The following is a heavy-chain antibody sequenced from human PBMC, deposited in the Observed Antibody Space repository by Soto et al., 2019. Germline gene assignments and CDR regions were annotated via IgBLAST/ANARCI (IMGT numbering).Heavy chain of an antibody. Sequence: QVQLQESGPGLVKPSGTLSLTCAVSGGSISSTNWWRWFRQPPGEGLEGIGGIYHSGRINYHPSLKSRVRMSVDKTKRQFSLTLSSATAADTAVSYCARASQHYYGSGSYYLDYWGQGTLVTVSS. D-gene: IGHD3-10*01. CDR3: ARASQHYYGSGSYYLDY. CDR2: IYHSGRI. J-gene: IGHJ4*02. V-gene: IGHV4-4*02. CDR1: GGSISSTNW.